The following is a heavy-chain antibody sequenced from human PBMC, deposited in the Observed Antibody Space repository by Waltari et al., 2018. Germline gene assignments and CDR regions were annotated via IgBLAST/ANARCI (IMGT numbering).Heavy chain of an antibody. CDR1: GFTFSSYG. V-gene: IGHV3-33*06. CDR3: AKDLVPYYYYYMDV. CDR2: IWYDGSNK. Sequence: QVQLVESGGGVVQPGRSLRLSCAASGFTFSSYGMHWVRQAPGKGLEWVAVIWYDGSNKYYADSVKGRFTISRDNSKNTLYLQMNSLRAEDTAVYYCAKDLVPYYYYYMDVWGKGTTVIVSS. D-gene: IGHD6-6*01. J-gene: IGHJ6*03.